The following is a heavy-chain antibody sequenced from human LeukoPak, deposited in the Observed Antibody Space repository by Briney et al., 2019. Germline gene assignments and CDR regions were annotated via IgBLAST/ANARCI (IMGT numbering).Heavy chain of an antibody. Sequence: GGSLRLSCAASGFAFSSYWMSWVRQAPGKGLEWVANIKGDGSDKYYLDSLKGRFTVSRDNAKNSLYLQVNSLRDDDTAVYYCARPFGSGTYYRFDLWGQGTLVTVSS. D-gene: IGHD3-10*01. V-gene: IGHV3-7*04. J-gene: IGHJ4*02. CDR2: IKGDGSDK. CDR3: ARPFGSGTYYRFDL. CDR1: GFAFSSYW.